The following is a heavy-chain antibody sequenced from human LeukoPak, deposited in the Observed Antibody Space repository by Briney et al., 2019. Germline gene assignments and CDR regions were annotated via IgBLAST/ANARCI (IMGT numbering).Heavy chain of an antibody. CDR3: ARDSSGYQ. J-gene: IGHJ4*02. CDR1: GFTFSTYW. CDR2: IKEDGSEK. Sequence: PGGSLRLSCTASGFTFSTYWMSWVRQAPGKGLEWVANIKEDGSEKYYGDSVKGRFTISRDNAKNSLYLQMNSLRAEDTAVYYCARDSSGYQWGQGTLVTVSS. D-gene: IGHD3-22*01. V-gene: IGHV3-7*01.